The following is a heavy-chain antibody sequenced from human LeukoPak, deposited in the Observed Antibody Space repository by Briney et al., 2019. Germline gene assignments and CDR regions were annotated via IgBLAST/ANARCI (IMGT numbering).Heavy chain of an antibody. CDR2: IYPSGST. CDR3: ARDRSGYSEYYFDY. V-gene: IGHV4-4*07. D-gene: IGHD5-12*01. Sequence: SETLSLTCTVSGGSTNTYCWSWIRHPAEKGLEWIGRIYPSGSTYYNPSLKSRVTISIDKSKNQFSLRLTSVTAADTAVYYCARDRSGYSEYYFDYWGQGSLVTVSS. CDR1: GGSTNTYC. J-gene: IGHJ4*02.